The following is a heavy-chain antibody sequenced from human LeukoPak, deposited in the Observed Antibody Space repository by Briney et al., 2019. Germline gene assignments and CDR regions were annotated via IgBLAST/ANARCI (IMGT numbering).Heavy chain of an antibody. CDR1: GFTFSSYA. J-gene: IGHJ4*02. CDR3: AKDEGDLGESRLYYFDY. V-gene: IGHV3-23*01. Sequence: GGSLRLSCAASGFTFSSYAMSWVRQAPGKGLEWVSAISGSGGSTYYADSVKGRFTISRDNSKNTLYLQMNSLRAEDTAVYYCAKDEGDLGESRLYYFDYWGQGTLVTVSS. CDR2: ISGSGGST. D-gene: IGHD3-16*01.